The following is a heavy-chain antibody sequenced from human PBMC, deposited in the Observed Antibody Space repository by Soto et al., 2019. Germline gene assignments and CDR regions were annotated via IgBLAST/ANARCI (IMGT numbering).Heavy chain of an antibody. CDR2: ISGSGSSV. D-gene: IGHD2-21*01. CDR3: AKVRASYLSASYFYYGLDV. Sequence: GGSLRLSCAASGFTFSHYVLSWVRQSPGRGLEWVSSISGSGSSVYLADSVRGRFTMSRDLSRNTVSLQMNSLRAEDTAVYYCAKVRASYLSASYFYYGLDVWGQGTTVTVS. CDR1: GFTFSHYV. V-gene: IGHV3-23*01. J-gene: IGHJ6*02.